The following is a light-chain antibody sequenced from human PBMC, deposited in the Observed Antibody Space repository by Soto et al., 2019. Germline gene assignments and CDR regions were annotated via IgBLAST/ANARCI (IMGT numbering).Light chain of an antibody. V-gene: IGKV1-5*01. Sequence: DIQMTQSPSTVSASVGDRVIFTCRASQSISSWLAWYQQKPGKAPKLLIYDVSSLESGVPSRFSGSGSGTQFTLTISSLQPDDFATYYCQHYNSNLWMFGQGTKVDIK. CDR3: QHYNSNLWM. CDR1: QSISSW. J-gene: IGKJ1*01. CDR2: DVS.